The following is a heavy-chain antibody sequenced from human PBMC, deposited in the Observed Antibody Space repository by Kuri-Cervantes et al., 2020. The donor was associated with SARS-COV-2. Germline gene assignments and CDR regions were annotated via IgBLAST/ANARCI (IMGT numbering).Heavy chain of an antibody. CDR1: GGSISSYY. D-gene: IGHD3-3*01. V-gene: IGHV4-59*08. CDR3: ARQMMSSITIFGVVITRNWFDP. Sequence: GSLRLSCTVSGGSISSYYWSWIRQPPGRGLEWIGYIYYSGSTNYNPSLKSRVTISVDTSKNQFSLKLSSVTAADTAVYYCARQMMSSITIFGVVITRNWFDPWGQGTLVTVSS. CDR2: IYYSGST. J-gene: IGHJ5*02.